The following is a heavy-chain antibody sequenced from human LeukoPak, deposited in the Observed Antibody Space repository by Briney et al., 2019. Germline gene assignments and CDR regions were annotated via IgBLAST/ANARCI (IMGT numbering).Heavy chain of an antibody. CDR1: GFTVSSNY. V-gene: IGHV3-53*01. D-gene: IGHD3-3*01. Sequence: PGGSLRLSCAASGFTVSSNYMSWVRQAPGKGLEWVSVIYSGGSTYYSDSVKGRFTISRDNSKNTLYLQMNSLRAEDTAVYYCARGSMGWSGRTYYYYMDVWGKGTTVTVSS. CDR3: ARGSMGWSGRTYYYYMDV. CDR2: IYSGGST. J-gene: IGHJ6*03.